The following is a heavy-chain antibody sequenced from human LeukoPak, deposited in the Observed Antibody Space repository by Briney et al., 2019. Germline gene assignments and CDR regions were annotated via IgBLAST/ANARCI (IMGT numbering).Heavy chain of an antibody. Sequence: SETLSLTCTLSGYSISRGYYWGWIRQPPGKGLEWIGSIYHSGSTYYNPSLKSRVTISVDTSKNQFSLKLSSVTAADTAVYYCARGRIAAAGDDYWGQGTLVTVSS. D-gene: IGHD6-13*01. CDR3: ARGRIAAAGDDY. CDR1: GYSISRGYY. V-gene: IGHV4-38-2*02. CDR2: IYHSGST. J-gene: IGHJ4*02.